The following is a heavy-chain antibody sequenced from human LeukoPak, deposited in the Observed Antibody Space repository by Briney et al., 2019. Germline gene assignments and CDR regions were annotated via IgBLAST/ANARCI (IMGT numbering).Heavy chain of an antibody. D-gene: IGHD3-3*01. J-gene: IGHJ3*02. CDR1: GGSISSSSYY. CDR3: ARLSPNSSYDFWSGYAHDAFDI. V-gene: IGHV4-39*01. Sequence: SETLSLTCTVSGGSISSSSYYWGWIRQPPGKGLEWIGSIYYSGSTYYNPSLMSRVTISVDTSKNQFSLKLSSVTAADTAVYYCARLSPNSSYDFWSGYAHDAFDIWGQGTMVTVSS. CDR2: IYYSGST.